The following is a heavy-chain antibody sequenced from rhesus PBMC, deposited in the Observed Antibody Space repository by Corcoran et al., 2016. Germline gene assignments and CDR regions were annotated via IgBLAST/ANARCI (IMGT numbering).Heavy chain of an antibody. D-gene: IGHD3-22*01. Sequence: EVQLVESGGGLAKPGGSLRLSCAASGFSFSDYYLYWVRQAPGKGLEWDSGISYTGGSTYSADSVKGRFTISRENAKSTLYLQMDSLRAEDTAVYYCARDYGEGGLDSWGQGVVVTVSS. V-gene: IGHV3S18*01. CDR1: GFSFSDYY. J-gene: IGHJ6*01. CDR2: ISYTGGST. CDR3: ARDYGEGGLDS.